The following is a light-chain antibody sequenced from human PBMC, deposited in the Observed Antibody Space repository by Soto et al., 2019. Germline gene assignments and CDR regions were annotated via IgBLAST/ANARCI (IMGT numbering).Light chain of an antibody. J-gene: IGKJ4*01. CDR1: QSVSTY. Sequence: EIVLTQSPATLALSPGERATLSGRASQSVSTYLAGYQQKAGQSPKLLIYDASNRATGIPARFSGSGSGTDVTLTISSLQPEDFAVYYCQQSHDWLTVGGGTKVEIK. V-gene: IGKV3-11*01. CDR3: QQSHDWLT. CDR2: DAS.